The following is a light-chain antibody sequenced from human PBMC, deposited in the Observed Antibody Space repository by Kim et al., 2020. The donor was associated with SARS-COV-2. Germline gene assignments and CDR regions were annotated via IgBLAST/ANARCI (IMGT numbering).Light chain of an antibody. V-gene: IGKV3-11*01. CDR3: QQRSARPYT. J-gene: IGKJ2*01. CDR2: DAS. CDR1: QSVASY. Sequence: GEGATRSCRASQSVASYLAWYQQRPGQAPTLLIYDASTRATASPARFSGSGSGTDFTLTITSVGPEDFAVYYCQQRSARPYTFGQGTKLEI.